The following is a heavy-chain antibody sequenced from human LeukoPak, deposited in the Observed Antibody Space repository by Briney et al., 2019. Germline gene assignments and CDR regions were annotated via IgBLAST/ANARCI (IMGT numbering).Heavy chain of an antibody. CDR2: IYPGDSDT. CDR1: GYSFTSYW. V-gene: IGHV5-51*01. J-gene: IGHJ4*02. D-gene: IGHD5-12*01. Sequence: GESLKISCKGSGYSFTSYWIGWVRQMPGKGLEWMGIIYPGDSDTRYSPSFQGQVTISADKSISTAYLQWSSLKASDTAMYHCARAWLGADEDGYFDYWGQGTLVTVSS. CDR3: ARAWLGADEDGYFDY.